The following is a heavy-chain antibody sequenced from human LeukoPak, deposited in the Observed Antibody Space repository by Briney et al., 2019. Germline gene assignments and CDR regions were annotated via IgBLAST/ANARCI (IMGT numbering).Heavy chain of an antibody. D-gene: IGHD3/OR15-3a*01. Sequence: SVKVPCKASGGTFSSYAISWVRQAPGQGLEWMGGIIPIFGTANYAQKFQGRVTITADKSTSTAYMELSSLRSEDTAVYYCARSNTDWYFDYWGQGTLVTVSS. CDR1: GGTFSSYA. V-gene: IGHV1-69*06. J-gene: IGHJ4*02. CDR2: IIPIFGTA. CDR3: ARSNTDWYFDY.